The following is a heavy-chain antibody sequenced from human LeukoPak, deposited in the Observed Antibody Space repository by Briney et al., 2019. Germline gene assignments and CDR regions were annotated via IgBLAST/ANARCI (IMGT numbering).Heavy chain of an antibody. V-gene: IGHV3-9*01. D-gene: IGHD3-16*02. CDR3: AKDGWDTGVIVLNYFDY. J-gene: IGHJ4*02. CDR2: ISWNSGSI. CDR1: GFTFDDYA. Sequence: GGSLRLSCATSGFTFDDYAMHWVRQAPGKGLEWVSGISWNSGSIGYADSVKGRFTISRDNAKNSLYLQMNSLRAEGTALYYCAKDGWDTGVIVLNYFDYWGQGTLVTVSS.